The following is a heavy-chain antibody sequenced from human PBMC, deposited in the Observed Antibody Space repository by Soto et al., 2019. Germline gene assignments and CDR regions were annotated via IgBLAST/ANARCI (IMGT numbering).Heavy chain of an antibody. Sequence: QVQLVQSGAEVKKPGASVKVSCKASGYTFTSYAISCVRQAPGQGLEWMGWISAYNGNTNYAQKLQGRVTMTTDTSTRTPYMELKRLRSDDTYGYNSAMNAPPEAYWGPGTLVTVSS. D-gene: IGHD2-8*01. CDR1: GYTFTSYA. CDR3: AMNAPPEAY. J-gene: IGHJ4*01. V-gene: IGHV1-18*01. CDR2: ISAYNGNT.